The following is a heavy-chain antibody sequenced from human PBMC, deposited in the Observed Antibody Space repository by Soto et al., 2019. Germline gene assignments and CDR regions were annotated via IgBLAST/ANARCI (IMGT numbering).Heavy chain of an antibody. CDR2: SSDDGASI. J-gene: IGHJ5*02. CDR1: GFSFSRFG. Sequence: GGSLILSCESSGFSFSRFGMNRVRHAPGRGLEWGSDSSDDGASIYYADSLQGGFTISIDSAKNSLSLHMTKLRAEDTAGYVFAREKSVQAWLPHFDPWGLGTPVPVSP. D-gene: IGHD5-18*01. CDR3: AREKSVQAWLPHFDP. V-gene: IGHV3-48*03.